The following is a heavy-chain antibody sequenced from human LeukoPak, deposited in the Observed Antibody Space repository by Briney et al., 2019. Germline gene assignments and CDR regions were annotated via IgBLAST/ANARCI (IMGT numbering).Heavy chain of an antibody. D-gene: IGHD5-12*01. CDR2: INPNSGGT. CDR3: ARARYSGYTKGYFDY. Sequence: ASVKVSCKASGYTFTGYYMHWVRQAPGQGLEWMGWINPNSGGTNYAQKFQGRVTMTRDMSTSTVYMELSSLRSEDTAVYYCARARYSGYTKGYFDYWGQGTLVTVSS. CDR1: GYTFTGYY. J-gene: IGHJ4*02. V-gene: IGHV1-2*02.